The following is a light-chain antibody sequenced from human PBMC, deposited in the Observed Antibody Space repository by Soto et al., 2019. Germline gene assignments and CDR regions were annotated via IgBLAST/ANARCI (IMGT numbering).Light chain of an antibody. CDR1: SSDVGGYSY. V-gene: IGLV2-14*01. CDR3: SSFSSITREV. J-gene: IGLJ2*01. CDR2: EVS. Sequence: QSVLTQPASVSGSPGQSITISCTGTSSDVGGYSYVSWYQQHPGKTPKLMIYEVSNRPSGVSHRFSGSKSGNTASLTMSGLQTEDEADYYCSSFSSITREVFGGGTKLTVL.